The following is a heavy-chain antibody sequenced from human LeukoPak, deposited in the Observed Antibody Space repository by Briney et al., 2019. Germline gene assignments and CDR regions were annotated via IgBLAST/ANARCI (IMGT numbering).Heavy chain of an antibody. D-gene: IGHD6-13*01. J-gene: IGHJ4*02. V-gene: IGHV3-7*01. CDR1: GFTFSSYW. Sequence: GGSLRLSCAASGFTFSSYWMSWVRQAPGKGLEWVANIKRDGSEKYYVDSVKGRLTISRDNAKNSLYLQMNSLRAEDTAVYYCARDLGVAVGTRRHDYWGQGTLVTVSS. CDR2: IKRDGSEK. CDR3: ARDLGVAVGTRRHDY.